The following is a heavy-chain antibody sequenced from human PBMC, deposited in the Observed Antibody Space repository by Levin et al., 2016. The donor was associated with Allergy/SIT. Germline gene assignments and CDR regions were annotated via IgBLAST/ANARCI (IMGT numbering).Heavy chain of an antibody. CDR1: GYTSTSYY. CDR2: INPSGGST. J-gene: IGHJ6*02. V-gene: IGHV1-46*01. CDR3: ARESTDSGYETSNYYYYGMDV. D-gene: IGHD5-12*01. Sequence: ASVKVSCKASGYTSTSYYLHWVRQAPGQGLEWMGIINPSGGSTTYAQKLQGRVTMTRDTSTRTVYMELSSLRSEDTAVYYCARESTDSGYETSNYYYYGMDVWGQGTTVTVSS.